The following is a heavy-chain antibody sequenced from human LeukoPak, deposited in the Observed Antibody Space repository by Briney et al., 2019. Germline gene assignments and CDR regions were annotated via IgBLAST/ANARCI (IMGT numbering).Heavy chain of an antibody. CDR2: INISGST. J-gene: IGHJ4*02. CDR3: ARHRFASPLDS. CDR1: GGAISSNY. V-gene: IGHV4-4*07. D-gene: IGHD2-21*01. Sequence: SETLSLTCTVSGGAISSNYWSWIRQPAGKGLEWIGRINISGSTILNPSFKSRVSISLDTSKDQISLKLSSVTAADTAVYYCARHRFASPLDSWGQGTLVTVSS.